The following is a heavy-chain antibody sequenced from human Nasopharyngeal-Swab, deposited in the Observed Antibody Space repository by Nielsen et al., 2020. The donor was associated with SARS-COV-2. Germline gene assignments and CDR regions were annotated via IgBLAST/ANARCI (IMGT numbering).Heavy chain of an antibody. CDR3: ARGATIFGVVLGDSYGMDV. J-gene: IGHJ6*02. CDR1: GFTFSEHY. Sequence: GESLKISCAASGFTFSEHYMDWVRQAPGKGLEWVGRTRNKANSYTTEYAASVKGRFTISRDDSENSVYLQMNSLKTEDTAVYYCARGATIFGVVLGDSYGMDVWGQGTTVTVSS. D-gene: IGHD3-3*01. V-gene: IGHV3-72*01. CDR2: TRNKANSYTT.